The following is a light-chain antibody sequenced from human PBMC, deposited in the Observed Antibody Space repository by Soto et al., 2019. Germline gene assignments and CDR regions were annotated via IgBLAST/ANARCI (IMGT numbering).Light chain of an antibody. CDR1: QGIRKD. CDR2: GAS. CDR3: LQDYNYPFT. Sequence: AIQMTQSPSSLSASVGDRVTITCRASQGIRKDLAWYQQKPGKAPQLLIYGASTLQTGVASRFSGSGSATDFTLTISSLQPEDSAAYYCLQDYNYPFTFGQGTKLDIK. V-gene: IGKV1-6*01. J-gene: IGKJ2*01.